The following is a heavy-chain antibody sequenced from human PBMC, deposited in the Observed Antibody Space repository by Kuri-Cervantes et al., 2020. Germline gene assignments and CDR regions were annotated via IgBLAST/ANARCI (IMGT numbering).Heavy chain of an antibody. Sequence: ASVKVSCKASGYTFTSYYMHWVRQATGQGLEWMGWMNPNSGNTGYARKFQGRVTMTRNTSISTAYLEVRTLTSDDTAVYFCARAPPALNYYYYYMDVWGKGTTVTVSS. J-gene: IGHJ6*03. V-gene: IGHV1-8*02. CDR1: GYTFTSYY. CDR3: ARAPPALNYYYYYMDV. CDR2: MNPNSGNT.